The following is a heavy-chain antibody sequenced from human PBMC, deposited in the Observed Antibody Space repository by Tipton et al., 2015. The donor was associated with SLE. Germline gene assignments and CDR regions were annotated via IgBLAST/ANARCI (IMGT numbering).Heavy chain of an antibody. Sequence: SLRLSCAAAGFTFDDYGMSWVRQVPGKGLEWVSGVNWNDYTTAYADSVKGRFTISRENAEKSLFLQMNSLRVEDTALYHCARTRGTYLHDAFDIWGPGTMVTVSS. D-gene: IGHD2-2*01. V-gene: IGHV3-20*01. CDR2: VNWNDYTT. CDR3: ARTRGTYLHDAFDI. J-gene: IGHJ3*02. CDR1: GFTFDDYG.